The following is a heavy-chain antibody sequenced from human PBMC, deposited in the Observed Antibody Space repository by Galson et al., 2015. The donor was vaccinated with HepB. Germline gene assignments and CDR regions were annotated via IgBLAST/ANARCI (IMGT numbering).Heavy chain of an antibody. J-gene: IGHJ5*02. CDR1: GGTFSSYT. V-gene: IGHV1-69*02. D-gene: IGHD6-19*01. CDR2: IIPILGIA. Sequence: SVKVSCKASGGTFSSYTISWVRQAPGQGLEWMGRIIPILGIANYAQKFQGRVTITADKSTSTAYMELSSLRSEDTAVYYCASIFYSSGWSGWFDPWGQGTLVTVSS. CDR3: ASIFYSSGWSGWFDP.